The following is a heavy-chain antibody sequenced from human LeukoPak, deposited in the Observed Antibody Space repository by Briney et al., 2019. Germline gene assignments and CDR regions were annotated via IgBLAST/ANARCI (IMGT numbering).Heavy chain of an antibody. CDR3: ARGPYYYGSGSQGVFDY. Sequence: PGGSLRLSCAASGFTFSSYSMNWVRQAPGKGLEWVAYISSSSSTIYYADSVKGRFTISRDNAKNSLYLQMNSLRDEDTAVYYCARGPYYYGSGSQGVFDYWGQGTLVTVSS. CDR2: ISSSSSTI. J-gene: IGHJ4*02. V-gene: IGHV3-48*02. D-gene: IGHD3-10*01. CDR1: GFTFSSYS.